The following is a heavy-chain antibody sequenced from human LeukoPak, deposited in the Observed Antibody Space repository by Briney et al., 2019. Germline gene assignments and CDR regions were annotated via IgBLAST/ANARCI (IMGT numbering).Heavy chain of an antibody. D-gene: IGHD6-13*01. Sequence: ASVKVSCKASGYTFTGYYMHWVRQAHGQGLEWMEWINPNSGGTNYAQKFQGRVTMTRDTSISTAYMELSRLRSDDTAVYYCATRSASIAAASPRAPIYYYYMDVWGKGTTVTVSS. V-gene: IGHV1-2*02. J-gene: IGHJ6*03. CDR2: INPNSGGT. CDR3: ATRSASIAAASPRAPIYYYYMDV. CDR1: GYTFTGYY.